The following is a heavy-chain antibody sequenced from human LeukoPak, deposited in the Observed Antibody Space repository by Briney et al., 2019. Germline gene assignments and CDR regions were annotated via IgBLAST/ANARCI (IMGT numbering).Heavy chain of an antibody. CDR2: IYYSGTT. D-gene: IGHD6-13*01. Sequence: SETLSLTCTVSGGSISNYYWSWIRQPPGKGLEWIGYIYYSGTTNYSPSLKSRVTISVDTSKNQFSLKLNSVTAADTAVYYCARGVYIAAAQYGYWGQGTLVTVSS. CDR1: GGSISNYY. CDR3: ARGVYIAAAQYGY. V-gene: IGHV4-59*01. J-gene: IGHJ4*02.